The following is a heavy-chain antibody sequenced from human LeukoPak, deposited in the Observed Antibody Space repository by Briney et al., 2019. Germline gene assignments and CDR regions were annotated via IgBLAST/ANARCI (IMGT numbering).Heavy chain of an antibody. V-gene: IGHV3-23*01. CDR1: GFTFSSYA. CDR3: AKALSGPGGPYYFDY. J-gene: IGHJ4*02. Sequence: GVSLRLSCAASGFTFSSYAMSWVRQAPGKGLEWVSAISGSGGSTYYADSVKGRFTISRDNSKNTLYLQMNSLRAEDTAVYYCAKALSGPGGPYYFDYWGQGTLVTVSS. CDR2: ISGSGGST. D-gene: IGHD1-1*01.